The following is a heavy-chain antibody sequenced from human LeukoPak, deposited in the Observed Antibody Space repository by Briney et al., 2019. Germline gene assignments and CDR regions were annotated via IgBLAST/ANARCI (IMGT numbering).Heavy chain of an antibody. Sequence: SETLSLTCIVSGDSIRDYFWSWIRQPPGEGLECLGYIHDTGSSNYNPSLRSRVTMTADTSQNEVSLSLRSVTAADTAVYYCVRLKRRSDYIDSWGQGIRVTVSS. J-gene: IGHJ4*02. D-gene: IGHD4-17*01. V-gene: IGHV4-59*08. CDR1: GDSIRDYF. CDR3: VRLKRRSDYIDS. CDR2: IHDTGSS.